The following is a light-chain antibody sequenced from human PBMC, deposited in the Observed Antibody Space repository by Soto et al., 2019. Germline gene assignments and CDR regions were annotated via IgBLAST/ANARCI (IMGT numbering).Light chain of an antibody. Sequence: EIVLTQSPGTLSLSPGESATLSCRASQSVSHFLAWYQQKPGQAPRLLIYDTSSRATGIPGRFSGSGSGTDFTLTIDSLEPDDSAVYYCQQRTDWPTFGGGTNVEI. CDR2: DTS. J-gene: IGKJ4*01. CDR1: QSVSHF. CDR3: QQRTDWPT. V-gene: IGKV3-11*01.